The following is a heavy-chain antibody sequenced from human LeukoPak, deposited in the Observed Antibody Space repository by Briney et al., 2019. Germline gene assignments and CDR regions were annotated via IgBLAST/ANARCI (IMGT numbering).Heavy chain of an antibody. CDR2: IKQDGSEK. V-gene: IGHV3-7*01. Sequence: PGGSLRLSCAASGFTFSNYAIHWVRQAPGKGLEWVANIKQDGSEKYYVDSVKGRFTISRDNAKNSLYLQMNSLRAEDTAVYYCARDSGYVLRFLEWLLDVWGKGTTVTVSS. CDR1: GFTFSNYA. J-gene: IGHJ6*04. CDR3: ARDSGYVLRFLEWLLDV. D-gene: IGHD3-3*01.